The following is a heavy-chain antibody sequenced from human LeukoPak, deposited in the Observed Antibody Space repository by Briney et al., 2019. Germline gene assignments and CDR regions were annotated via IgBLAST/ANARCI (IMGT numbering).Heavy chain of an antibody. Sequence: PGGSLRLSCAASGFTFGTYAMSWVRRAPGEGLEWVSGISNNGDSAYYADSVKGRFTISRDNPKNTLHLQMSSLRAEDTALYYCVKDRCDRATCPGVWGQGTLVTVSS. CDR1: GFTFGTYA. CDR2: ISNNGDSA. V-gene: IGHV3-23*01. D-gene: IGHD2-21*01. CDR3: VKDRCDRATCPGV. J-gene: IGHJ4*02.